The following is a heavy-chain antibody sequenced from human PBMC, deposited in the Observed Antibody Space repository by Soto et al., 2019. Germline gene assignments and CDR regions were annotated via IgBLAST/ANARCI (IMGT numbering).Heavy chain of an antibody. CDR3: ARDNGDYDFWSGYRKYAFDI. V-gene: IGHV4-31*03. D-gene: IGHD3-3*01. CDR2: IYYSGST. CDR1: GGSISSGGYY. J-gene: IGHJ3*02. Sequence: SETLSLTCTVSGGSISSGGYYWSWIRQHPGKGLEWIGYIYYSGSTYYNPSLKSRVTISVDTSKNQFSLKLSSVTAADTAVYYCARDNGDYDFWSGYRKYAFDIWGQGTMVTVS.